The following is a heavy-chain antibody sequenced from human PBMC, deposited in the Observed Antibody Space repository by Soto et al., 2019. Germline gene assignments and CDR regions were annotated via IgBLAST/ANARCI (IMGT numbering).Heavy chain of an antibody. Sequence: QVQLVESGGGVVQPGRSLRLSCAASGYSFSSHGMHWVRQAPGKGLEWVAVIWYDGSNKYYADSVKGRFTTSKDNSKNTAFLRMNSLRVEDTAVYYCARVFGQMMTADYWGQGTLVTVSS. J-gene: IGHJ4*02. CDR1: GYSFSSHG. CDR2: IWYDGSNK. CDR3: ARVFGQMMTADY. D-gene: IGHD3-3*01. V-gene: IGHV3-33*01.